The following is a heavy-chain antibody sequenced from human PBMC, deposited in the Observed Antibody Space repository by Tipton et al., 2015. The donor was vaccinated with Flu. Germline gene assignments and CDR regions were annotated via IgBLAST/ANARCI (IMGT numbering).Heavy chain of an antibody. J-gene: IGHJ6*02. CDR1: GGSISSSHW. V-gene: IGHV4-4*02. Sequence: LTCAVSGGSISSSHWWSWVRQPPGEGLEWIGEISHSGSTNYNPSLKSRVTISVDKSKNQFSLKLSSVTAADTAVYYCARCDLTSSTWYPYGMDVWGQGTAVTVSS. CDR2: ISHSGST. D-gene: IGHD6-13*01. CDR3: ARCDLTSSTWYPYGMDV.